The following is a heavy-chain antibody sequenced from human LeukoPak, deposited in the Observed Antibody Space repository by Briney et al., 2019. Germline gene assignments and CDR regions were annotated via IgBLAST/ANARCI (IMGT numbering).Heavy chain of an antibody. D-gene: IGHD6-19*01. Sequence: GGSLRLSCAASGFTFSSYWMHWVRQAPGKGLVWVSRINSDGSSTRYADSVKGRFTISRDNAKNTLYLQMNSLRAEDTAVYYCARGSDRVAVAGLNWFDPWGQGTLVTVSS. J-gene: IGHJ5*02. CDR3: ARGSDRVAVAGLNWFDP. V-gene: IGHV3-74*01. CDR2: INSDGSST. CDR1: GFTFSSYW.